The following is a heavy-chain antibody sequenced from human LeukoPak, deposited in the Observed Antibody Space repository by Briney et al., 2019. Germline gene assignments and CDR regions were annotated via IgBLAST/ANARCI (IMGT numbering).Heavy chain of an antibody. D-gene: IGHD5-12*01. V-gene: IGHV4-4*07. CDR3: ARVRYSGYGDFDY. CDR2: IYSSWTT. Sequence: SYTLPVTCPDSGCFINTYYWSWIRQPAGKGLEWIGRIYSSWTTHYNPSLKSRVTMSVDTSKNQFSLKVSSVTAADTAVYYCARVRYSGYGDFDYWGQGTLVTVSS. J-gene: IGHJ4*02. CDR1: GCFINTYY.